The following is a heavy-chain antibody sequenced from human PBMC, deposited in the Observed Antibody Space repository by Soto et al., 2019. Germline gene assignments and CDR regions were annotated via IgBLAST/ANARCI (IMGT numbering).Heavy chain of an antibody. CDR1: GFTFSSYG. CDR2: IWYDGSNK. J-gene: IGHJ6*02. D-gene: IGHD3-10*01. Sequence: SGGSLRLSCAASGFTFSSYGMHWVRQAPGKGLEWVAVIWYDGSNKYYADSVKGRFTISRDNSKNTLYLQMNSLRAEDTAVYYCARDGGAGASYYYGMDVWGQGTTVTVSS. V-gene: IGHV3-33*01. CDR3: ARDGGAGASYYYGMDV.